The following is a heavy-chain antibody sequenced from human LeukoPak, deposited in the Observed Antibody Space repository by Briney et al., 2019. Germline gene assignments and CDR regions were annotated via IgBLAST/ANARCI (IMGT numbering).Heavy chain of an antibody. J-gene: IGHJ4*02. CDR1: GYTFTSYG. D-gene: IGHD3-22*01. CDR2: ISAYNGNT. CDR3: ARDRGDSSGYYPFDY. V-gene: IGHV1-18*01. Sequence: ASVKVSYKASGYTFTSYGISWVRQAPGQGLEWMGWISAYNGNTNYAQKLQGRVTMTTDTSTSTAYMELRSLRSDDTAVYYCARDRGDSSGYYPFDYWGQGTLVTVSS.